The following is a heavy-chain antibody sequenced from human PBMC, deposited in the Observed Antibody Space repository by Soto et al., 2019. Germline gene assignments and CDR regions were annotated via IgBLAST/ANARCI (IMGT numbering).Heavy chain of an antibody. V-gene: IGHV2-26*01. CDR3: ARIQQYGSGGSWLGVAFDI. J-gene: IGHJ3*02. D-gene: IGHD2-15*01. Sequence: QVTLKESGPVLVKPTETLTLTCTVSGFSLSNARMGVSWIRQPPGKALDWLAPIFSNDEKSYSTSLKSRLTISKATSKSQVVLTITNMDAVDTATYCCARIQQYGSGGSWLGVAFDIWGQGTMVTVSS. CDR2: IFSNDEK. CDR1: GFSLSNARMG.